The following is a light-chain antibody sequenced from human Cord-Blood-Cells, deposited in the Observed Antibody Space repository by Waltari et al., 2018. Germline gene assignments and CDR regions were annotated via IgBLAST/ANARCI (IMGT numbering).Light chain of an antibody. Sequence: EIVMTQSPATLSVSPGDSATLSCSASQSVSSNLAWYQQNPAQPPRHLIYDASTRATSILARCSSSGSGRKFSPLISSRLSADDAVYYCQQYNNWTPLTFGGGTKVEIK. CDR2: DAS. CDR3: QQYNNWTPLT. CDR1: QSVSSN. V-gene: IGKV3-15*01. J-gene: IGKJ4*01.